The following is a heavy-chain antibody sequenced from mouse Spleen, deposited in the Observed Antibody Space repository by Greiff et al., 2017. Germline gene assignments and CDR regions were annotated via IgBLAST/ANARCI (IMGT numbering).Heavy chain of an antibody. CDR2: INSNGGST. V-gene: IGHV5-6-3*01. J-gene: IGHJ4*01. CDR1: GFTFSSYG. Sequence: EVKLMESGGGLVQPGGSLKLSCAASGFTFSSYGMSWVRQTPDKRLELVATINSNGGSTYYPDSVKGRFTISRDNAKNTLYLQMSSLKSEDTAMYYCARDNYGSSYNYAMDYWGQGTSVTVSS. D-gene: IGHD1-1*01. CDR3: ARDNYGSSYNYAMDY.